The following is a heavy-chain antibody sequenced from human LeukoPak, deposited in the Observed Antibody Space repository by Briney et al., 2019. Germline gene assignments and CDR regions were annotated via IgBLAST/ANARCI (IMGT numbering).Heavy chain of an antibody. V-gene: IGHV3-74*01. CDR1: GFTFSNYW. J-gene: IGHJ4*02. CDR2: INRDGSTI. CDR3: ARDPRTVRI. D-gene: IGHD1-1*01. Sequence: GGSLRLSCAASGFTFSNYWMHWVRQVPGKGLVWVSLINRDGSTIYYADSVRGRFTISRDNAKNSLYLQMNSLRVEDTAVYYCARDPRTVRIWGQGTLVTVSS.